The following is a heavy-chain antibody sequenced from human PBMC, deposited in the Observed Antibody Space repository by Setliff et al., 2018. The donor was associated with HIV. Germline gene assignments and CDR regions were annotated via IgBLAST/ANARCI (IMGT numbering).Heavy chain of an antibody. Sequence: ASVKVSCKASGGTFSSYAISWVRQAPGQGLEWMGWMNPNSGNTDYAQKLQGRVTLTTDTSTSTAYMELRSLRSDDTAVYYCARDPPSSGWYRADYWGQGTLVTVSS. CDR1: GGTFSSYA. J-gene: IGHJ4*02. V-gene: IGHV1-18*01. CDR3: ARDPPSSGWYRADY. D-gene: IGHD6-19*01. CDR2: MNPNSGNT.